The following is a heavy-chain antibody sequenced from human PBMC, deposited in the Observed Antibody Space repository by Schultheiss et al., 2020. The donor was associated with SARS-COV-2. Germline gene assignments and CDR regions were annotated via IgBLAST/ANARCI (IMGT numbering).Heavy chain of an antibody. CDR1: GLSFKTYA. Sequence: GESLKISCAASGLSFKTYAGHWVRQAPGKRLEWVSTIDDNGANAYYAVSVKGRFTVSRDNSKNTLYLQMNSLRAEDTAVYYCARDRRFLVGYYMDVWGKGTTVTVSS. V-gene: IGHV3-23*01. D-gene: IGHD2-8*02. CDR3: ARDRRFLVGYYMDV. J-gene: IGHJ6*03. CDR2: IDDNGANA.